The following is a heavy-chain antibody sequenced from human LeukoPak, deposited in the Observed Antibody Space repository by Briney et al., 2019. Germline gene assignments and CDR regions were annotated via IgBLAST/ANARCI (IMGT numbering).Heavy chain of an antibody. D-gene: IGHD2-2*01. CDR3: ARYIVVVPAAITESTDNWFDP. V-gene: IGHV3-7*01. Sequence: GGSLRLSCAASGFTFSSYWMSWVRQAPGQGLEWVANIKQDGSEKYYVDSVKGRFTISRDNAKNSLYLRMNSLRAEDTAVYYCARYIVVVPAAITESTDNWFDPWGQGTLVTVSS. CDR1: GFTFSSYW. J-gene: IGHJ5*02. CDR2: IKQDGSEK.